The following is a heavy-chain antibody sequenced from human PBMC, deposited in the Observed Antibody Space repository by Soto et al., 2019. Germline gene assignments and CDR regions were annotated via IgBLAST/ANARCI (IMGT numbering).Heavy chain of an antibody. V-gene: IGHV1-46*01. CDR2: INPNSTSA. Sequence: QVQLVQSGSEVKKPGASVKVSCKASGYSFTSYYLHWVRQAPGQGLEWMGIINPNSTSASYAQKFQGRVTMTRDTSTSTVYMELSTLRSEDTAVYYCARDRDFWTGYEYHYYAMDVWGQGTTVTVSS. D-gene: IGHD3-3*01. J-gene: IGHJ6*02. CDR3: ARDRDFWTGYEYHYYAMDV. CDR1: GYSFTSYY.